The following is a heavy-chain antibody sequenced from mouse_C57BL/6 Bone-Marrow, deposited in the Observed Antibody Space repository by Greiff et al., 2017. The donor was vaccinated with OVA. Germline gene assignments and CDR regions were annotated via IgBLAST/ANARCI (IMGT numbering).Heavy chain of an antibody. V-gene: IGHV1-39*01. Sequence: VQLKESGPELVKPGASVKISCKASGYSFTDYNMNWVKQSNGKSLEWIGVINPNYGTTSYNQKFKGKATLTVDQSSSTAYMQLNSLTSEDSAVYYGASPRLYYDYSWFAYWGQGTLVTVSA. CDR2: INPNYGTT. CDR1: GYSFTDYN. J-gene: IGHJ3*01. CDR3: ASPRLYYDYSWFAY. D-gene: IGHD2-4*01.